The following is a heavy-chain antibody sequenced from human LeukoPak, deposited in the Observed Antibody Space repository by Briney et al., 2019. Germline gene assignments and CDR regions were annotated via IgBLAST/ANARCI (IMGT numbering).Heavy chain of an antibody. CDR3: ARGATTGYYPY. CDR2: ISYDGSNK. CDR1: GFTFRSYS. D-gene: IGHD3-9*01. Sequence: GGSLRLSCAASGFTFRSYSMHWVRQAPGKGLEWVAVISYDGSNKYYADSVKGRFTISRDNSKNTLYLQMNSLTAEDTAVYYCARGATTGYYPYWGQGTLVTVSS. V-gene: IGHV3-30*03. J-gene: IGHJ4*02.